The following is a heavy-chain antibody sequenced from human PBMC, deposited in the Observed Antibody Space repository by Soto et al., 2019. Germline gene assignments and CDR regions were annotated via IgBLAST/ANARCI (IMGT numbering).Heavy chain of an antibody. V-gene: IGHV4-31*03. CDR2: IYYSGLT. J-gene: IGHJ1*01. Sequence: SETLSLTCSVSGDSISTEGYYWSWIRQHPGKGLEWIGYIYYSGLTSYNPSLKSRVTISRATSKNQFYLKLSSVTAADTAVYYCARSRSYYVEDFQKWGQGTLVTVST. CDR3: ARSRSYYVEDFQK. CDR1: GDSISTEGYY. D-gene: IGHD1-26*01.